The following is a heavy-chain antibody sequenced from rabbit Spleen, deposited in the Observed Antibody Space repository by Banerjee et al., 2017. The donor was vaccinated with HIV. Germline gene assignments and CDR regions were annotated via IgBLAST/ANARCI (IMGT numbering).Heavy chain of an antibody. D-gene: IGHD1-1*01. CDR2: INSGGST. J-gene: IGHJ3*01. CDR1: GFSFNSSDV. Sequence: QEQLEESGGGLVQPEGSLTLTCTASGFSFNSSDVMCWVRQAPGKGLEWIGCINSGGSTYYASWVNGRFTISKTSTTATPLITPLTIAETTASFCSGNSISSVTSCSMDLWGQGTLVTVS. CDR3: SGNSISSVTSCSMDL. V-gene: IGHV1S45*01.